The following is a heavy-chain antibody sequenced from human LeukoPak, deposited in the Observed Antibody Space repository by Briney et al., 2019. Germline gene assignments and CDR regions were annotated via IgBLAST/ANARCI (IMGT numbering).Heavy chain of an antibody. V-gene: IGHV1-2*02. Sequence: ASVKVSCKASGYTFTGYYMHWVRQAPGQGLEWMGWINPNSGGTNYAQKFQGRVTMTRDTSSSTAYMELSRLRSDDTAVYYCARDPSHYYDSSGYYKTFDYWGQGTLVTVSS. D-gene: IGHD3-22*01. J-gene: IGHJ4*02. CDR1: GYTFTGYY. CDR2: INPNSGGT. CDR3: ARDPSHYYDSSGYYKTFDY.